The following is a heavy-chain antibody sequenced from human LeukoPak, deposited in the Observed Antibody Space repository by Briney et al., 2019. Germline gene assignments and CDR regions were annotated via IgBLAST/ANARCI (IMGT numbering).Heavy chain of an antibody. J-gene: IGHJ3*02. CDR2: MSANSFSI. CDR3: AREAPGDEAFDI. D-gene: IGHD7-27*01. V-gene: IGHV3-21*01. Sequence: GGSLRLSCEASGFTFSICSMNWVRQAPGKGLEWVSSMSANSFSIHYGESVKGRFTISIDNAKNSLHLQMNSLRVEDTGIYYCAREAPGDEAFDIWGQGTMVTVSS. CDR1: GFTFSICS.